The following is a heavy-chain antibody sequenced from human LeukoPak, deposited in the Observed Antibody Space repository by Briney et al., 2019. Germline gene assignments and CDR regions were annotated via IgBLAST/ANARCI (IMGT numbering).Heavy chain of an antibody. Sequence: SQTLSLTCTVSGGSISSGSYYWSWIRQPAGKGLEWIGRIYTSGSTNYNPSLKSRVTISVDTSKNQFSLKLSSVTAADTAVYYCARDYDGSGYLDYWGQGTLVTVSS. CDR1: GGSISSGSYY. D-gene: IGHD3-22*01. V-gene: IGHV4-61*02. CDR3: ARDYDGSGYLDY. CDR2: IYTSGST. J-gene: IGHJ4*02.